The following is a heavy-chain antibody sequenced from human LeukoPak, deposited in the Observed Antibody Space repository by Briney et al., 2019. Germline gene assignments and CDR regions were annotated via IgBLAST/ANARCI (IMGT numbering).Heavy chain of an antibody. CDR1: GDSVTANSST. D-gene: IGHD2-15*01. CDR2: TFYRSEWYN. CDR3: ARGVRWSFDY. Sequence: SQTLSLTCAISGDSVTANSSTWNWIRQSPSRGLEWLGRTFYRSEWYNDYAMSVKSRVTINPDTSKNQFSLQLNSVTPEDTAVYFCARGVRWSFDYWGQGTLVTVSS. V-gene: IGHV6-1*01. J-gene: IGHJ4*02.